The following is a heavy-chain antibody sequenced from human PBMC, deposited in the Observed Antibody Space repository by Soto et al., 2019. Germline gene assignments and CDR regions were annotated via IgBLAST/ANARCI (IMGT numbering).Heavy chain of an antibody. V-gene: IGHV4-30-4*01. CDR1: GGSISSGDYY. J-gene: IGHJ3*02. CDR2: IYYSGST. Sequence: SETLSLTCTVSGGSISSGDYYWSWIRQPPGKGLEWIGYIYYSGSTYYNPSLKSRVTISVDTSKNQFSLKLSSVTVADTAVYYCARGVRTSDAFDIRGQGTMVTVSS. CDR3: ARGVRTSDAFDI. D-gene: IGHD2-8*01.